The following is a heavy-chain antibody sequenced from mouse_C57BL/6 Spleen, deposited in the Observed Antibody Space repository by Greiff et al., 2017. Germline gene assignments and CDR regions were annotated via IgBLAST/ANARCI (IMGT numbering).Heavy chain of an antibody. V-gene: IGHV1-7*01. CDR3: AKPPPYYDDAMDY. CDR1: GYTFTSYC. CDR2: INPSSGYT. Sequence: VQLQQSGAELAKPGASVKLSCKASGYTFTSYCMHWVKQRPGQGLEWIGYINPSSGYTKYNQKFKDKATLTADKSSSTAYMQLSSLTYEDSAVYYYAKPPPYYDDAMDYWGQGTSVTVSS. J-gene: IGHJ4*01. D-gene: IGHD2-4*01.